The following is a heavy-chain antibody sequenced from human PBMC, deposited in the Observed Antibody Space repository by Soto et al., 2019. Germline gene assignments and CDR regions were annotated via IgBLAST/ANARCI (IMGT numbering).Heavy chain of an antibody. CDR3: ARVEVVYYYDSSGKGAFDI. V-gene: IGHV1-8*01. CDR2: VNPNSGNT. D-gene: IGHD3-22*01. Sequence: ASVKVSCKASGYTFTSYDINWVRQATGQGLEWMGWVNPNSGNTGYAQKFQGRVTMTRNTSISTAYMELSSLRSEDTAVYYCARVEVVYYYDSSGKGAFDIWGQGTMVTVSS. CDR1: GYTFTSYD. J-gene: IGHJ3*02.